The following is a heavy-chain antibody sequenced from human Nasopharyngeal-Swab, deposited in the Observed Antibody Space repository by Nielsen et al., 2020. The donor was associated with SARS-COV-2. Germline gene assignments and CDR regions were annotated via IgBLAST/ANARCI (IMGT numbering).Heavy chain of an antibody. Sequence: SETLSLTCTVSGGSTSSGSYYWSWIRQPAGKGLEWIGRIYTSGSTNYNPSLKSRVTISVDTSKNQFSLKLSSVTAADTAVYYCARDNRALYYFDYWGQGTLVTVSS. CDR2: IYTSGST. V-gene: IGHV4-61*02. CDR1: GGSTSSGSYY. CDR3: ARDNRALYYFDY. J-gene: IGHJ4*02. D-gene: IGHD3-10*01.